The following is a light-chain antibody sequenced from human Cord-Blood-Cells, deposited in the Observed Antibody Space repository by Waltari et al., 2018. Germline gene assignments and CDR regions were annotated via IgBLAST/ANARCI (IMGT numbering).Light chain of an antibody. Sequence: SYELTQPPSLSVSPGQTARITCSGDALPKQHPYWYQQKPGQAPVLVIYKDSERPSGIPERFSGSSSGTTVTLTISGVQAEDEADYYCQSADSSGTYVVFGGGTKLTVL. J-gene: IGLJ2*01. CDR2: KDS. V-gene: IGLV3-25*03. CDR1: ALPKQH. CDR3: QSADSSGTYVV.